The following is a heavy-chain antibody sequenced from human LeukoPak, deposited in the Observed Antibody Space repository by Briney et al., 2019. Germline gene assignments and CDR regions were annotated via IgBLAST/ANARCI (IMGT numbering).Heavy chain of an antibody. J-gene: IGHJ3*02. D-gene: IGHD2-15*01. CDR2: IYSGGST. Sequence: GGSLRLSCAASGFTVSSNYMSWVRQAPGKGLEWASVIYSGGSTYYADSVKGRFTISRDNSKNTLYLQMNSLRAEDTAVYYCARVAALVSDAFDIWGQGTMVTVSS. CDR1: GFTVSSNY. CDR3: ARVAALVSDAFDI. V-gene: IGHV3-66*02.